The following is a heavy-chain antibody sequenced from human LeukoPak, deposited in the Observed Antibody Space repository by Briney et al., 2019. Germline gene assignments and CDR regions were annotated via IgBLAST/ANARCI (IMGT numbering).Heavy chain of an antibody. V-gene: IGHV1-3*01. D-gene: IGHD3-3*02. CDR2: INAGNGDT. J-gene: IGHJ4*02. Sequence: ASVKVSCKASGYTFAKHAIHWVRQAPGQRLEWMGWINAGNGDTRYSQKFQGGVTITRDTSARTAYMELSSLRSEDTAIYYCARDLGFSHIHLCNFWGQGTQVTVSS. CDR3: ARDLGFSHIHLCNF. CDR1: GYTFAKHA.